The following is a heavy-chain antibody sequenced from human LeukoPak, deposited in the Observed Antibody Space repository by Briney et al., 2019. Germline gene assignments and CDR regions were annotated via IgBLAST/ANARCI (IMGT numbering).Heavy chain of an antibody. Sequence: GGSLRLSCAASGFTFRNYCTHWLRQSPGKGVVWVSHMNSEVRGTSYAESVKCRVTIVRDNVKNTLYMQMNSLRAEDTAVYYCARVSSGSDIGYYYYYMDVWGKGTTVTASS. V-gene: IGHV3-74*01. CDR1: GFTFRNYC. CDR3: ARVSSGSDIGYYYYYMDV. D-gene: IGHD1-26*01. J-gene: IGHJ6*03. CDR2: MNSEVRGT.